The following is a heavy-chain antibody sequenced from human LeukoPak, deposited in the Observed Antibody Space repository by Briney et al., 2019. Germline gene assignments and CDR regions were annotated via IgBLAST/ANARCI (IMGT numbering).Heavy chain of an antibody. Sequence: PSETLSLTCGVYSGSFNGYYWSWIRQPPGKGLEWIGEINHSGSTNYNPSLKSRVTMSVDTSKNQFSLKLSSVTAADTAVYYCARVHFYYDSSGSRDWSFDISGRGTLVTVSS. V-gene: IGHV4-34*01. CDR3: ARVHFYYDSSGSRDWSFDI. CDR2: INHSGST. CDR1: SGSFNGYY. D-gene: IGHD3-22*01. J-gene: IGHJ2*01.